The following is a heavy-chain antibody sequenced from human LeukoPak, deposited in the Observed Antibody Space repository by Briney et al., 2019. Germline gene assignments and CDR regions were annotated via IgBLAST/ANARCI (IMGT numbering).Heavy chain of an antibody. V-gene: IGHV1-2*02. D-gene: IGHD1-26*01. J-gene: IGHJ5*02. CDR1: GYTFTGYY. CDR2: INPNSGGT. Sequence: ASVKVSCKASGYTFTGYYIHWVRQAPGQGLEWMGWINPNSGGTNYAQKFQGRVTMTRDTSISTAYMELRSLRSDDTAVYYCARDVRFGSYGVRWFDPWGQGTLVTVSS. CDR3: ARDVRFGSYGVRWFDP.